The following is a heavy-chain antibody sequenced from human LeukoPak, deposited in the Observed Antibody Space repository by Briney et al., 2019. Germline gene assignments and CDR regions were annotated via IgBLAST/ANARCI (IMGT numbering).Heavy chain of an antibody. D-gene: IGHD2-15*01. CDR2: ISWNSDSI. Sequence: GGSLRLSCAASGFTFGDYAMHWVRHAPGKGLEWVSGISWNSDSIGYADSVKGRFTISRDNAKNTLYLQMNSLRAEDTAVYYCARDNPHCSGGSCYSAGYDGMDVWGQGTTVTVSS. J-gene: IGHJ6*02. V-gene: IGHV3-9*01. CDR3: ARDNPHCSGGSCYSAGYDGMDV. CDR1: GFTFGDYA.